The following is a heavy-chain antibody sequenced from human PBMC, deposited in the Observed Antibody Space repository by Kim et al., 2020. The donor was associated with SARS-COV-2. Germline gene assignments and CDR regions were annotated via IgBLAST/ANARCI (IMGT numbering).Heavy chain of an antibody. CDR3: LTRGIAVAGTGY. Sequence: GGSLRLSCAASGFTFSSYGMHWVRQAPGKGLEWVAVISYDGSNKYYADSVKGRFTISRDNSKNTLYLQMNSLRAEDTAVYYCLTRGIAVAGTGYWGQGTLVTVSS. J-gene: IGHJ4*02. CDR1: GFTFSSYG. CDR2: ISYDGSNK. V-gene: IGHV3-33*05. D-gene: IGHD6-19*01.